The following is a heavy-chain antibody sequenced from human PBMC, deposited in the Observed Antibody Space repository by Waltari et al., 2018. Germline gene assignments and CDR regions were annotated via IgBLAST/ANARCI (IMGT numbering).Heavy chain of an antibody. J-gene: IGHJ4*02. D-gene: IGHD3-3*01. CDR2: IRGSGGST. V-gene: IGHV3-23*01. CDR1: GFTFSSYA. Sequence: EVQLLESGGGLVQPGGSLRLSCAASGFTFSSYAMSWVRQAPGKGLEWVSAIRGSGGSTYYADSVKGRFTISRDNSKNTLYLQMNSLRAEDTAVYYCAKATFWSGYSRGYYFDYWGQGTLVTVSS. CDR3: AKATFWSGYSRGYYFDY.